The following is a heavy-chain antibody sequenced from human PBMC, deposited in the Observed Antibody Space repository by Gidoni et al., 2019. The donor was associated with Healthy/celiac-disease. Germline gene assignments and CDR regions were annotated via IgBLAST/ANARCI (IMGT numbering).Heavy chain of an antibody. J-gene: IGHJ4*02. CDR2: ISGSGGST. V-gene: IGHV3-23*01. D-gene: IGHD4-17*01. CDR1: GFTFSSEA. CDR3: AKDAGYGGNFPFGY. Sequence: EVQLLESGGGLVQPGGSLRPSCAASGFTFSSEAMRWVRQAPGKGLEWVSAISGSGGSTYYADSVKGRFTISRDNSKNTLYLQMNSLRAEDTAVYYCAKDAGYGGNFPFGYWGQGTLVTVSS.